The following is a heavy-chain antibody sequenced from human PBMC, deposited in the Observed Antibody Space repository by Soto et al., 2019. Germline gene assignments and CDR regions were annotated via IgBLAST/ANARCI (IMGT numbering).Heavy chain of an antibody. CDR2: MYHGGTT. J-gene: IGHJ5*02. CDR1: GGSISSGSYY. D-gene: IGHD6-13*01. CDR3: ARHGVRAAATNWFDP. Sequence: KPSETLSLTCSVSGGSISSGSYYWGWIRQTPGRGLEWIASMYHGGTTYSNPSLKSRVTISVDTSKNQFSLRLTSVTAADAAVYYCARHGVRAAATNWFDPWGQGTLVTVSS. V-gene: IGHV4-39*01.